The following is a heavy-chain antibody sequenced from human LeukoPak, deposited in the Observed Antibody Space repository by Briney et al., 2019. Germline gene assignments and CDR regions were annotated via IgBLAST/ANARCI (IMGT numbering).Heavy chain of an antibody. D-gene: IGHD3-22*01. J-gene: IGHJ5*02. Sequence: GESLKISCKGSGYSFTSYWIGWVRQMPGKGLEWMAIIYPGNSDTRYSPSFQGQVTISADKSISTAYLQWRGLKASGTAMYYCARHSDSSGYSFNWFDPWGQGTLVTVSS. CDR2: IYPGNSDT. V-gene: IGHV5-51*01. CDR3: ARHSDSSGYSFNWFDP. CDR1: GYSFTSYW.